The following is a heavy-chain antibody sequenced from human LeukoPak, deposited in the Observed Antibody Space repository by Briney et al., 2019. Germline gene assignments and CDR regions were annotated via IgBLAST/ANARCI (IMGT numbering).Heavy chain of an antibody. J-gene: IGHJ4*02. V-gene: IGHV1-2*02. CDR3: ARQDSPRGDILTGGDY. D-gene: IGHD3-9*01. Sequence: ASVKVSCKASGYTFTGYYMHWVRQAPGQGLEWMGWINPNSGGTNYAQKFQGRVTMTRDTSISTAYMELSRLRSDDTAVYYCARQDSPRGDILTGGDYWGQGTLVTVSS. CDR2: INPNSGGT. CDR1: GYTFTGYY.